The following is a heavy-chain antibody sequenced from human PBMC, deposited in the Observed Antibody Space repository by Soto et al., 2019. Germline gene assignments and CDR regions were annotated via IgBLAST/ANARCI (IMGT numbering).Heavy chain of an antibody. V-gene: IGHV4-30-2*01. D-gene: IGHD2-21*01. CDR3: AKSQGDYWYFDL. Sequence: QLQLQESGSGLVKPSQTLSLTCAVSGGSIGSGGYSWTWIRQPPGKGLEWIGYIYRGGSTYYNPSLRSRVTISIDKSKEQFSLKLSSVTAADTVVYYCAKSQGDYWYFDLWGRGTLVTVSS. CDR1: GGSIGSGGYS. CDR2: IYRGGST. J-gene: IGHJ2*01.